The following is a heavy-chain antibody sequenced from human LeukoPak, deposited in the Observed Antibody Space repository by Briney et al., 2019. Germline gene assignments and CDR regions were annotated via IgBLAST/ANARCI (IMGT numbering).Heavy chain of an antibody. D-gene: IGHD2-2*01. Sequence: ASAKVSCKASGGTFSSYAISWVRQAPGQGLEWMGGIIPIFGTANYAQKFQGRVTITADESTSTAYMELSSLRSEDTAVYYCARSIVVVPAARYWDWFDPWGQGTLVTVSS. CDR1: GGTFSSYA. V-gene: IGHV1-69*13. CDR3: ARSIVVVPAARYWDWFDP. CDR2: IIPIFGTA. J-gene: IGHJ5*02.